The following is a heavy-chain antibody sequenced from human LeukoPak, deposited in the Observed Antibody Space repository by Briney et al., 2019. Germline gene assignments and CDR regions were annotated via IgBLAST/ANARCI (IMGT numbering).Heavy chain of an antibody. J-gene: IGHJ4*02. Sequence: RSSETLSLTCTVSGGSISSSSYYWGWIRQPPGKGLEWIGSIYYSGSTYYNPSLKSRVTISVDTSKNQFSLKLRSVTAADTAVYYCARGGFAHWVTAVGFDNWGQGTLVTVSS. CDR3: ARGGFAHWVTAVGFDN. CDR2: IYYSGST. CDR1: GGSISSSSYY. D-gene: IGHD2-21*02. V-gene: IGHV4-39*07.